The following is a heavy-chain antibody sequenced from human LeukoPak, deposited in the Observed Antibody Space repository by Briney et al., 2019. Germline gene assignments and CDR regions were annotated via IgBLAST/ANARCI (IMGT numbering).Heavy chain of an antibody. D-gene: IGHD3-3*01. CDR1: GYTFTSYD. Sequence: ASVKVSCKASGYTFTSYDINWVRQATGQGLEWMGWMNPNSGNTGYAQKFQGRVTMTRNTSVSTAYMELSSLRSEDTAVYYCARGRDYDFWSGYLQLDAFDIWGQGTMVTVSS. CDR3: ARGRDYDFWSGYLQLDAFDI. V-gene: IGHV1-8*01. J-gene: IGHJ3*02. CDR2: MNPNSGNT.